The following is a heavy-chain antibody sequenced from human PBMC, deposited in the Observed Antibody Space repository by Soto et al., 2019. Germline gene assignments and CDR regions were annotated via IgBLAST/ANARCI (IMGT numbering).Heavy chain of an antibody. D-gene: IGHD3-3*01. CDR1: GYTCTGYY. J-gene: IGHJ3*02. CDR2: INPNSGGT. CDR3: ARDPIDFWTGPRPHGAFDI. V-gene: IGHV1-2*02. Sequence: ASVKVSCKASGYTCTGYYMHWVRQAPGQGLGGMGCINPNSGGTDYAQKFQGRVNMTRDTSISTAYMELSRLRSDDTAVYYCARDPIDFWTGPRPHGAFDIWGQGTMVTVSS.